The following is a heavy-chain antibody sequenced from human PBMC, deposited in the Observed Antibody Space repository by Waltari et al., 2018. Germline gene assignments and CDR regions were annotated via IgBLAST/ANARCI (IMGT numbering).Heavy chain of an antibody. V-gene: IGHV3-74*01. CDR2: ISPDGTKT. J-gene: IGHJ4*02. D-gene: IGHD1-1*01. CDR1: GLTFSSDW. CDR3: VRNDGSVYGKFDC. Sequence: EVQLVESGGDLVQPGGSLRLSCATSGLTFSSDWLQWVRHPSGKGLVWVSRISPDGTKTYYADSVKGRFSISRDNAKNTLYLQMNTLKVEDTATYYCVRNDGSVYGKFDCWGQGTPVTVSS.